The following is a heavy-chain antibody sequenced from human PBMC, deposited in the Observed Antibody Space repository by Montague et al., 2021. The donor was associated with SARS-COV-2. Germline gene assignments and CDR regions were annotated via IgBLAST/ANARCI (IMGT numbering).Heavy chain of an antibody. CDR3: ACGELTTRGLVYYYGMDV. Sequence: SETLSLTCAVYGGPFSGYYWTWIRQSPRKGLEWIGEINHSGSTNYNPSLKSRVPISVDTSKHQFSLKLGSVTAADTAVYYCACGELTTRGLVYYYGMDVWGQGTPVTVSS. CDR1: GGPFSGYY. V-gene: IGHV4-34*01. CDR2: INHSGST. J-gene: IGHJ6*02. D-gene: IGHD4/OR15-4a*01.